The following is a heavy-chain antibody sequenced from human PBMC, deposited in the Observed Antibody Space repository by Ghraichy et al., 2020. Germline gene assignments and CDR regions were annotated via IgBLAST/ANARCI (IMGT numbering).Heavy chain of an antibody. CDR3: AKDPLWYGGDYGMDV. D-gene: IGHD3-16*01. Sequence: GGSLRLSCAASGFTFSSCGMSWVRQAPGKGLEWVSGISGSGGSTYYADSVKGRFTISRDNSKNTLSLQMNSLRAEDTAVYYCAKDPLWYGGDYGMDVWGQGTTVTVSS. V-gene: IGHV3-23*01. CDR1: GFTFSSCG. J-gene: IGHJ6*02. CDR2: ISGSGGST.